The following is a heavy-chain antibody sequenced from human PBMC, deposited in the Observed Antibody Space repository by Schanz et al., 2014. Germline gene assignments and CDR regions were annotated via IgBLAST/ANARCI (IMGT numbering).Heavy chain of an antibody. CDR3: TTQQLGSHYLYGMDV. V-gene: IGHV3-15*01. CDR1: GFTFSDHY. Sequence: VQLVESGGGLVKPGGSLRLSCAASGFTFSDHYMDWVRQAPGKGLEWVGRIKSKVDGGTTDNAAPVQGRFTISRDDSKNTLHLQMNSLKTEDTAVYYCTTQQLGSHYLYGMDVWGQGTTVTVS. D-gene: IGHD6-13*01. CDR2: IKSKVDGGTT. J-gene: IGHJ6*02.